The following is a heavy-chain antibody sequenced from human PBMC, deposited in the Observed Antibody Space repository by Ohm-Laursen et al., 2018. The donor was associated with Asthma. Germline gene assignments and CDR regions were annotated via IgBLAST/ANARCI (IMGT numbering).Heavy chain of an antibody. CDR1: GFTFSTYW. Sequence: SLRLSCSASGFTFSTYWMHWVRQTPGKGLQWVSGFTSNSGSTYYAESVKGRFTISRDNSKNTLYLQMNSLIVEDTAIYYCAKDRNPGGFDYWGQGTLVTVSS. CDR3: AKDRNPGGFDY. CDR2: FTSNSGST. J-gene: IGHJ4*02. V-gene: IGHV3-23*01. D-gene: IGHD1-14*01.